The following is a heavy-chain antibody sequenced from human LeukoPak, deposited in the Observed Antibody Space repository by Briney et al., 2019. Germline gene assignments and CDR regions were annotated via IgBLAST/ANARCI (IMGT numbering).Heavy chain of an antibody. Sequence: GRSLRLSCAASGFTFSSCAMHWVRQAPGKGLEWVVVISYDGSNKYYADSVKGRFTISRDNSKNTLYLQMNSLRAEDTAVYYCARPHGGIVVVTASFDYWGQGTLVTVSS. CDR3: ARPHGGIVVVTASFDY. CDR2: ISYDGSNK. J-gene: IGHJ4*02. D-gene: IGHD2-21*02. CDR1: GFTFSSCA. V-gene: IGHV3-30-3*01.